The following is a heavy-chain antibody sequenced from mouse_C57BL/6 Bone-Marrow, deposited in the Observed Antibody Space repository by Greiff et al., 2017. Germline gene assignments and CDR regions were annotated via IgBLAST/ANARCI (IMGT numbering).Heavy chain of an antibody. J-gene: IGHJ1*03. V-gene: IGHV2-4*01. CDR3: AKLTGRGWYFDV. Sequence: QVQLKQSGPGLVQPSQSLSITCTVSGFSLTSYGVHWVRQPPGKGLEWLGVIWSGGSTDYNAAFISRLSISKDNSKSQVFFKMNSLQADDTAIYYCAKLTGRGWYFDVWGTGTTVTVSS. CDR2: IWSGGST. CDR1: GFSLTSYG. D-gene: IGHD4-1*01.